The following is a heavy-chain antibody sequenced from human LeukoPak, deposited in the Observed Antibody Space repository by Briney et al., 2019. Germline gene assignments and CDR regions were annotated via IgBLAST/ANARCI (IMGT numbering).Heavy chain of an antibody. J-gene: IGHJ3*02. V-gene: IGHV3-7*01. CDR3: ARTIGYCSGGSCYWHAFDI. CDR1: GFTFSNSW. D-gene: IGHD2-15*01. Sequence: GGSLRLSCIASGFTFSNSWMTWVRQAPGRGLEWVANIKEDGTDKQYVDSVKGRFTISRDNAKNSLYLQMNSLRAEDTAVYYCARTIGYCSGGSCYWHAFDIWGQGTMVTVSS. CDR2: IKEDGTDK.